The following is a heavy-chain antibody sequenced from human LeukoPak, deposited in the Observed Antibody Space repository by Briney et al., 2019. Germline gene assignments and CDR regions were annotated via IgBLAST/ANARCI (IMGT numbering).Heavy chain of an antibody. CDR1: DGSIGTYF. CDR3: ARDLCVGGTCYGIDY. V-gene: IGHV4-59*01. CDR2: VYYDGST. J-gene: IGHJ4*02. Sequence: SETLSLTCTVSDGSIGTYFWSWIRQPPGKGLEWIGHVYYDGSTAYNPSLKSRLTISIDTPKNQFSLKLSSVTAADTAVYYCARDLCVGGTCYGIDYWGQGTLVTVSS. D-gene: IGHD2-15*01.